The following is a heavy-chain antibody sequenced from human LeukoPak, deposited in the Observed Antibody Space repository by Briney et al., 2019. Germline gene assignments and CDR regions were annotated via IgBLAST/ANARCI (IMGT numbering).Heavy chain of an antibody. CDR2: IIPIFGTA. Sequence: ASVKVSCKASGYTFTSYAISWVRQAPGQGLEWMGGIIPIFGTANYAQKFQGRVTITADESTSTAYMELSRLRSDDTAVYYCARRYFVSGSYYTDYWGQGTLVTVSS. CDR1: GYTFTSYA. J-gene: IGHJ4*02. V-gene: IGHV1-69*13. D-gene: IGHD3-10*01. CDR3: ARRYFVSGSYYTDY.